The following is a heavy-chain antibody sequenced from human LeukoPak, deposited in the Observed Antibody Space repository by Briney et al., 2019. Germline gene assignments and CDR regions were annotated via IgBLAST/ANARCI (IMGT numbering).Heavy chain of an antibody. CDR3: ARGYQAYCSGGSCYSRGFDI. CDR2: ISAYNGNT. J-gene: IGHJ3*02. Sequence: ASVKVSCKASGYTFTSYGISWVRQAPGQGLEWMGWISAYNGNTNYAQKLQGRVTMTTDTSTSTAYMELRSLRSDDTAVYYCARGYQAYCSGGSCYSRGFDIWGQGTMVTVSS. V-gene: IGHV1-18*01. CDR1: GYTFTSYG. D-gene: IGHD2-15*01.